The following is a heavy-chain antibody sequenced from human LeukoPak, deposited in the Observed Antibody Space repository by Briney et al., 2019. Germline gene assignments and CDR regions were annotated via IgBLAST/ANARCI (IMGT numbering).Heavy chain of an antibody. CDR3: ARDGEYCSSTSCYGY. Sequence: RSGGSLRLSCAVSGFTHDDYGMSWVRQAPGKGLEWVSGINWNGGSTGYADSVKGRFTISRDNAKNSLYLQMNSLRAEDTALYYCARDGEYCSSTSCYGYWGQGTLVTVSS. V-gene: IGHV3-20*04. CDR2: INWNGGST. D-gene: IGHD2-2*01. CDR1: GFTHDDYG. J-gene: IGHJ4*02.